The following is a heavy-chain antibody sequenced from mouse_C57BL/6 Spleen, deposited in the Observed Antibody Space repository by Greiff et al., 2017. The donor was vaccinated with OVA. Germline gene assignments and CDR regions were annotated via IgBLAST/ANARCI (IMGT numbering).Heavy chain of an antibody. Sequence: VQLQQPGTELVKPGASVKLSCKASGYTFTSYWMHWVKQRPGQGLEWIGNINPSNGGTNYNEKFKSKATLTVDKSSSTAYMQLSSLTSEDSAVYYCARYRASYDGYLDYWGQGTTLTVSS. D-gene: IGHD2-3*01. CDR2: INPSNGGT. J-gene: IGHJ2*01. V-gene: IGHV1-53*01. CDR1: GYTFTSYW. CDR3: ARYRASYDGYLDY.